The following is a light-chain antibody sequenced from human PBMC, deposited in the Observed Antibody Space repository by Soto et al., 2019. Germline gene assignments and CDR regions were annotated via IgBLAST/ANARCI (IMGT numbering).Light chain of an antibody. J-gene: IGKJ1*01. Sequence: EIVLTQSPGTLSLSPGERATLSCRASQSVTSSYLAWYRQKPGQAPRLLIYGASIRATGIPDRFSGSGSGTDFTLTISRLEPEDFAVYYCQQYGSSPRTFGQGTKVEIK. CDR2: GAS. CDR3: QQYGSSPRT. V-gene: IGKV3-20*01. CDR1: QSVTSSY.